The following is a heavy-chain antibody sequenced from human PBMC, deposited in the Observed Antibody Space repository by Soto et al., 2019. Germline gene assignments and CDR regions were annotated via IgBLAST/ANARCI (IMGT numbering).Heavy chain of an antibody. Sequence: SETLSLTCTVSCCSISSYYWSWIRQPAGKGLEWIGRIYTSGSTNYNPSLKSRVTMSVDTSKNQFSLKLSSVTAADTAVYYCARDHRMVRGVMILNWFDPWGQGTLVTVSS. CDR2: IYTSGST. CDR1: CCSISSYY. D-gene: IGHD3-10*01. J-gene: IGHJ5*02. CDR3: ARDHRMVRGVMILNWFDP. V-gene: IGHV4-4*07.